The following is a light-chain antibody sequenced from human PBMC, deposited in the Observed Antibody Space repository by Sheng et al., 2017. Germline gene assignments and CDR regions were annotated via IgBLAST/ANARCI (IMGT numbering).Light chain of an antibody. CDR1: QSVITR. V-gene: IGKV1-5*03. CDR2: KVS. Sequence: DIQMTQSPSTLSASVGDSVTITCRASQSVITRLAWYQVKPGKAPKLLIYKVSSLESGVPSRFSGSGSGTDFTLTISGLQSEDFAVYYCQQYNHWPPGRSFGQGTRLEI. J-gene: IGKJ1*01. CDR3: QQYNHWPPGRS.